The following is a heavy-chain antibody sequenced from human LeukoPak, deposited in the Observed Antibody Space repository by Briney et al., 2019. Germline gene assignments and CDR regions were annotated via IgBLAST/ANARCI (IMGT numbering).Heavy chain of an antibody. Sequence: GGSLRLSCAASGFTFSSYSMNWVRQAPGKGLEWVSLIYSGGSTYYADSVKGRFTISRDNSKNTLYLQMNSLRAEDTAVYYCARGQHRVDYSNDGFDIWGQGTMVTVSS. J-gene: IGHJ3*02. CDR2: IYSGGST. V-gene: IGHV3-66*01. D-gene: IGHD2-2*01. CDR1: GFTFSSYS. CDR3: ARGQHRVDYSNDGFDI.